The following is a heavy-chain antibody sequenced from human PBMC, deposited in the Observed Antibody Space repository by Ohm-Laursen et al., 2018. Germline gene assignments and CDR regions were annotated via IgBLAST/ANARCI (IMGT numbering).Heavy chain of an antibody. V-gene: IGHV3-33*01. CDR1: GFTFSSYG. Sequence: SLRLSCAASGFTFSSYGMHWVRQAPGKGLEWVAVIWYDGSNKYYADSVKGRFTISRDNSKNTLYLQMNSLRAEDTAVYYCAREGYSGSYGNAFDIWGQGTMVTVSS. D-gene: IGHD1-26*01. CDR2: IWYDGSNK. J-gene: IGHJ3*02. CDR3: AREGYSGSYGNAFDI.